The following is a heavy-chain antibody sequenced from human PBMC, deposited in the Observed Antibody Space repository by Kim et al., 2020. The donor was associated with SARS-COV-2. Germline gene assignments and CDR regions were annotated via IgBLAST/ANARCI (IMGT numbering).Heavy chain of an antibody. D-gene: IGHD2-8*02. CDR3: ARLYWSPKIRWYFAL. CDR1: GGSMRNYY. CDR2: IYHSGST. J-gene: IGHJ2*01. V-gene: IGHV4-59*08. Sequence: SETLSLTCTVSGGSMRNYYWTWIRQPPGKGLELIGYIYHSGSTYYSPSLKSRVTILEDTSNNHFSLTLSSVTAADTAVYYCARLYWSPKIRWYFALWGRGTLVTVSS.